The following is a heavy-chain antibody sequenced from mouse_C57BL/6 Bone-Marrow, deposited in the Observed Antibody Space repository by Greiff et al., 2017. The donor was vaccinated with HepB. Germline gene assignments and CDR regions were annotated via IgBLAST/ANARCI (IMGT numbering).Heavy chain of an antibody. CDR2: IYPRSGNT. V-gene: IGHV1-81*01. J-gene: IGHJ3*01. Sequence: QVQLKQSGAELARPGASVKLSCKASGYTFTSYGISWVKQRTGQGLEWIGEIYPRSGNTYYNEKFKGKATLTADKSSSTAYMELRSLTSEDSAVYFCARSAYYSKGAYWGQGTLVTVSA. CDR1: GYTFTSYG. D-gene: IGHD2-5*01. CDR3: ARSAYYSKGAY.